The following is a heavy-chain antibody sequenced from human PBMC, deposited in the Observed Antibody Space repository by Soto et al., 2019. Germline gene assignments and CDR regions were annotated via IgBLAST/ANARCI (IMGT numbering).Heavy chain of an antibody. CDR3: AKADFWSGFYAFEV. CDR1: GDSIRSSY. CDR2: FYYSGST. D-gene: IGHD3-3*01. J-gene: IGHJ4*02. V-gene: IGHV4-59*01. Sequence: SETLSLTCSVSGDSIRSSYWNWIRQTPGRGLEWIGYFYYSGSTNDNPSLSGRVSISADTPNNRVSLRLTSVTAADTAIYYCAKADFWSGFYAFEVWGQGRLVTVSS.